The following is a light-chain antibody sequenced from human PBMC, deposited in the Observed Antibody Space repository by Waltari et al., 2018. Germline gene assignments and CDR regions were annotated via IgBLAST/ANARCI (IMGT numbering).Light chain of an antibody. V-gene: IGKV1-16*02. CDR1: QGIRNY. Sequence: DIQMTQSPSSLSASVGDRVTITCRARQGIRNYLAGFQQKPGQDPKSLIYAASVLQSGVPSKFSGSGSGTDFTLTINNLQPEDFATYFCQHYHSYPLTFGGGTKVEIK. CDR3: QHYHSYPLT. J-gene: IGKJ4*01. CDR2: AAS.